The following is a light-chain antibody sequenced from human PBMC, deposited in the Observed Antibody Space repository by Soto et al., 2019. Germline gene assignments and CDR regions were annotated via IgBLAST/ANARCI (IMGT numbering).Light chain of an antibody. CDR1: SSNIGSNY. CDR3: AAWDDSLSGRV. V-gene: IGLV1-47*01. CDR2: RNN. J-gene: IGLJ3*02. Sequence: QSVLTQAPSASGTPGQRVTISCSGSSSNIGSNYVYWYQQLPGTAPKVLIYRNNQRPSGVPGRFSGSKSGTSASLAISGLRSEDEVDYYCAAWDDSLSGRVFGGGTKLTVL.